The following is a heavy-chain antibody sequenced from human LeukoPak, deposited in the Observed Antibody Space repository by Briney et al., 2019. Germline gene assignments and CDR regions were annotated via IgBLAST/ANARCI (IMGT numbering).Heavy chain of an antibody. CDR1: GFTFSRYW. V-gene: IGHV3-48*01. CDR3: VRVKGSYFDY. Sequence: PGGSLRLSCAAFGFTFSRYWVRWVRQAPGKGLEWVSYISSSGSAIYYVDSVKGRFTVSRDNAKNSLFLQMNSPRAEDTAVYYCVRVKGSYFDYWGQGALVTVSS. CDR2: ISSSGSAI. D-gene: IGHD2-15*01. J-gene: IGHJ4*02.